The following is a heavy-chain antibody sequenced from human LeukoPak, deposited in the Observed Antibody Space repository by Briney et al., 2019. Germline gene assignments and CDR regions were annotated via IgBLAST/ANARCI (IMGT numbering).Heavy chain of an antibody. J-gene: IGHJ4*02. CDR1: GGTFTSYT. CDR3: ARGPMIGYRFDY. V-gene: IGHV1-69*02. CDR2: IIPILGIA. D-gene: IGHD3-22*01. Sequence: SVKVSCKASGGTFTSYTISWVRQAPGQGLEWMGRIIPILGIANYAQKFQGRVTITADKSTSTAYMELSSLRSEDTAVYYCARGPMIGYRFDYWGQGTLVTVSS.